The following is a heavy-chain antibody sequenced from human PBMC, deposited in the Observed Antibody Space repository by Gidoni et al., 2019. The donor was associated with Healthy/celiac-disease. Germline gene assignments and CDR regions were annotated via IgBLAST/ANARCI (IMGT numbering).Heavy chain of an antibody. D-gene: IGHD2-15*01. CDR3: AGHGVGAFLYWYYYMDV. J-gene: IGHJ6*03. Sequence: QLQLQESGPGLVKPSETLSLTFTVSGGSISSSSYYLGWIRQPPGKGLEWIGSIYYSGSTYYNPSLKSRVTISVDTSKNQFSLKLSTVTDAYTAVYYCAGHGVGAFLYWYYYMDVWGKGTTVTVSS. V-gene: IGHV4-39*01. CDR2: IYYSGST. CDR1: GGSISSSSYY.